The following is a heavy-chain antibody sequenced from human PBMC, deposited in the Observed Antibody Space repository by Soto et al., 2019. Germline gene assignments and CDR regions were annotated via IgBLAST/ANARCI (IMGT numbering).Heavy chain of an antibody. Sequence: QMQLVQSGPEVKKPGTSVKVSCKASGFTFTSSAMQWVRQARGQRLEWIGWIVVGSGNTNYAQKFQERVTITRDMSTSTAYMELSSLRSEDTAVYYCAADYCRYFDCQGGEYYYMDVWGKGTTVTVSS. J-gene: IGHJ6*03. D-gene: IGHD3-9*01. CDR1: GFTFTSSA. CDR2: IVVGSGNT. CDR3: AADYCRYFDCQGGEYYYMDV. V-gene: IGHV1-58*02.